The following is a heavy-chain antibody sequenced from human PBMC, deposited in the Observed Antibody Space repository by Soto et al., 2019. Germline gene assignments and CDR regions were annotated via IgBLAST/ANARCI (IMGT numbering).Heavy chain of an antibody. Sequence: QVQLVQSGAEVKKPGSSVKVSCKASGGTFSSYAISWVRQAPGQGLEWMGGIIPIFGTANYAQKFQGRVTITADESTSKAYMELSSLRSEDTAVYYCARDQITMIARGFDPWGQGTLVTVSS. J-gene: IGHJ5*02. CDR2: IIPIFGTA. CDR1: GGTFSSYA. D-gene: IGHD3-22*01. CDR3: ARDQITMIARGFDP. V-gene: IGHV1-69*01.